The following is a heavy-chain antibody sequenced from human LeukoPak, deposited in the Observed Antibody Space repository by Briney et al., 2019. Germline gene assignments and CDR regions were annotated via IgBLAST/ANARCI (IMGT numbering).Heavy chain of an antibody. Sequence: GGSLRLSCAASGFTFSSYGMHWVRQAPGKGLEWVAVISYDGSNKYYADSVKGRFTISRDNSKNTLYLQMNSLRAEDTAVYYCAKDRSGSYGDYSGGFDPWGQGTLVTVSS. CDR3: AKDRSGSYGDYSGGFDP. CDR1: GFTFSSYG. J-gene: IGHJ5*02. D-gene: IGHD4-17*01. V-gene: IGHV3-30*18. CDR2: ISYDGSNK.